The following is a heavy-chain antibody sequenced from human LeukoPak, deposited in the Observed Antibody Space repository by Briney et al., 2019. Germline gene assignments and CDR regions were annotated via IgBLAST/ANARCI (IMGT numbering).Heavy chain of an antibody. D-gene: IGHD1-7*01. CDR3: ARIPELADTDAFDI. CDR1: GGSISSYY. J-gene: IGHJ3*02. Sequence: SETLSLTCTVSGGSISSYYWSWIRQPPGKGLEWIGYIYYSGSTNYNPSLKSRVTISVDTSKNQFSLKLSSVTAADTAVYYCARIPELADTDAFDIWGQGTMVTVSS. V-gene: IGHV4-59*12. CDR2: IYYSGST.